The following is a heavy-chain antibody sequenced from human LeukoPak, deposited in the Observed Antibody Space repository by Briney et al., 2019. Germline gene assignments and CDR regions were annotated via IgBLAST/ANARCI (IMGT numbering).Heavy chain of an antibody. V-gene: IGHV3-33*01. CDR2: IWYDGSNK. J-gene: IGHJ6*03. CDR1: GFTFSSYG. CDR3: ARGRITMVRGVIYYYYYYYMDV. D-gene: IGHD3-10*01. Sequence: GGSLRLSCAASGFTFSSYGMHWVRQAPGKGLEWVAVIWYDGSNKYYADSVKGRFTISRDNSKNTLYLQMNSLRAEDTAVYYCARGRITMVRGVIYYYYYYYMDVWGKGTTVTVSS.